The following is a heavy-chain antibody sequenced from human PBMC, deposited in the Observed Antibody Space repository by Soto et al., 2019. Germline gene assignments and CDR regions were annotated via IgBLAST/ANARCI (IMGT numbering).Heavy chain of an antibody. J-gene: IGHJ6*02. Sequence: PSETLSLTCTVSGGSISSGDYYWSWIRQPPGKGLEWIGYIYYSGSTYYNPSLKSRVTISVDTSKNQFSLKLSSVTAADTAVYYCARGPGYCSSTSCYGRWDVWGQGTTVTAP. CDR2: IYYSGST. CDR1: GGSISSGDYY. V-gene: IGHV4-30-4*01. D-gene: IGHD2-2*01. CDR3: ARGPGYCSSTSCYGRWDV.